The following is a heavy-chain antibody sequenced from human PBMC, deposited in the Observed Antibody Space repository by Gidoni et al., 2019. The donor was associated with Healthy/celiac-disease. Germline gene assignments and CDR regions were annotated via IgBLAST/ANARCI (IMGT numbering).Heavy chain of an antibody. CDR1: GFTFSSYA. Sequence: QVQLVESGGGVVQPGRSLRLSCAASGFTFSSYAMHWVRQAPGKGLEWVAVISYDGSNKYYADSVKGRFTISRDNSKNTLYLQMNSLRAEDTAVYYCAREGGGGSYFDYWGQGTLVTVSS. CDR3: AREGGGGSYFDY. CDR2: ISYDGSNK. V-gene: IGHV3-30-3*01. J-gene: IGHJ4*02. D-gene: IGHD2-15*01.